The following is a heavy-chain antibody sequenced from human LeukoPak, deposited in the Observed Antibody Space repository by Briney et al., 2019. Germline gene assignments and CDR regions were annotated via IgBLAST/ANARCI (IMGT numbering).Heavy chain of an antibody. Sequence: PGGSLRLSCAASGFTFSDYAMGWVRQVPGEGLEWVSDISGGEISTYYADSVRGRFTISRDNSRNTLSLQMNSLGAQDTAVYYCAKLGTYDSRGYYFLFDSWGRGTRVTVSS. CDR3: AKLGTYDSRGYYFLFDS. J-gene: IGHJ4*02. D-gene: IGHD3-22*01. CDR1: GFTFSDYA. V-gene: IGHV3-23*01. CDR2: ISGGEIST.